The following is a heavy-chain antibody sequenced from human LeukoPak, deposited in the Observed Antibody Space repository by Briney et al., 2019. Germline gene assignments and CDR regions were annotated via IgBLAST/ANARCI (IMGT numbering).Heavy chain of an antibody. CDR3: AKEGVAVAGLGLYYFDY. D-gene: IGHD6-19*01. CDR1: GFTFDDYA. V-gene: IGHV3-9*03. CDR2: ISWNSGSI. J-gene: IGHJ4*02. Sequence: PGGSLRLSCAASGFTFDDYATHWVRQAPGKGLEWVSGISWNSGSIGYADSVKGRFTISRDNAKNSLYLQMNSLRAEDMALYYCAKEGVAVAGLGLYYFDYWGQGTLVTVSS.